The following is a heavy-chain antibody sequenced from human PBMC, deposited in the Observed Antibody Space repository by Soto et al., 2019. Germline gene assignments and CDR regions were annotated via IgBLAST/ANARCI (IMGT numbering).Heavy chain of an antibody. V-gene: IGHV4-4*02. CDR2: IYHSGST. Sequence: KPSETLSLTCAVSGASISSSNWWSWVRQPPGKGLEWIGEIYHSGSTNYNPSLKSRVTISVDKSKNQFSLKLSSVTAADTAVYYCASSGDYGLYYNYNGMDVWGQGTTVTVSS. CDR1: GASISSSNW. CDR3: ASSGDYGLYYNYNGMDV. J-gene: IGHJ6*02. D-gene: IGHD2-21*02.